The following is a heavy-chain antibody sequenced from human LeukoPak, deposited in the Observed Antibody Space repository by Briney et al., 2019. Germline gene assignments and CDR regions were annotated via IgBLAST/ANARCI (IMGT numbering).Heavy chain of an antibody. CDR2: IYTSGST. D-gene: IGHD1-26*01. V-gene: IGHV4-4*07. J-gene: IGHJ5*02. CDR3: ARGRESSGSYWLGWFDP. Sequence: PSETLSLTCTVSGGSINNYYWSWIRQPAGKGLEWIGHIYTSGSTDYNPSLKSRVTMSVDTSKNQFSLKLSSVTAADTAVYYCARGRESSGSYWLGWFDPWGQGTLVTVSS. CDR1: GGSINNYY.